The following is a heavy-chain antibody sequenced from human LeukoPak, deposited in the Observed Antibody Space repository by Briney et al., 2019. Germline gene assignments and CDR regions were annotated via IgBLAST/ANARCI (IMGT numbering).Heavy chain of an antibody. D-gene: IGHD3-16*01. Sequence: SETLSLTCAVSGGSISGYYWSWIRQPPGKGLEWVGYIYYSGSTYYNPSLKSRVTISVDTSKNQFSLKLSSVTAADTAVYYCARDLGWGYWYFDLWGRGTLVTVSS. CDR3: ARDLGWGYWYFDL. J-gene: IGHJ2*01. CDR2: IYYSGST. CDR1: GGSISGYY. V-gene: IGHV4-59*12.